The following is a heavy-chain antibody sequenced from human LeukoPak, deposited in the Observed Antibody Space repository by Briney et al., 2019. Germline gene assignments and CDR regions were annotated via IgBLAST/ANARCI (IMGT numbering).Heavy chain of an antibody. CDR1: GFTFSSYS. CDR2: ISSSSSTI. J-gene: IGHJ4*02. D-gene: IGHD6-19*01. V-gene: IGHV3-48*02. Sequence: GGSLRLSCAASGFTFSSYSMNWVRHAPGKGLEWVSYISSSSSTIYYADSVKGRFTISRDNAKNSLYLQMNSLRDEDTAVYYCARATFLTPGIAVAGPFDHWGQGTLVTVSS. CDR3: ARATFLTPGIAVAGPFDH.